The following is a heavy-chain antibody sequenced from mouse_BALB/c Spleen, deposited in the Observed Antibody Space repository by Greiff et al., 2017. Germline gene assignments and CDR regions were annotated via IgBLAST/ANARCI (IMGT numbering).Heavy chain of an antibody. Sequence: EVQVVESGGGLVKPGGSLKLSCAASGFTFSSYAMSWVRQSPEKRLEWVAEISSGGSYTYYPDTVTGRFTISRDNAKNTLYLEMSSLRSEDTAMYYCARTDGYSGWYFDVWGAGTTVTVSS. J-gene: IGHJ1*01. D-gene: IGHD2-3*01. CDR3: ARTDGYSGWYFDV. CDR2: ISSGGSYT. V-gene: IGHV5-9-4*01. CDR1: GFTFSSYA.